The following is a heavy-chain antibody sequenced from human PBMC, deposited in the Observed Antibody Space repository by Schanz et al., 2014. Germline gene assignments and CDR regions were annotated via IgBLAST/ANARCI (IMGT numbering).Heavy chain of an antibody. D-gene: IGHD3-3*01. CDR2: IKQDESER. J-gene: IGHJ4*02. CDR1: GFTFSTYW. Sequence: VQLVESGGRVVQPGRSLRLSCAASGFTFSTYWMSWVRQAPGKGLEWVANIKQDESERSYVDSVKGRFTISRDNAKNSLYLQMNSLRAEDTAVYYCARDKGGYYPFDYWGQGTLVTVSS. V-gene: IGHV3-7*01. CDR3: ARDKGGYYPFDY.